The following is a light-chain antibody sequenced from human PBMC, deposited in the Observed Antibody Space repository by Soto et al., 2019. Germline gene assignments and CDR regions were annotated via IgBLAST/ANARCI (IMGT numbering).Light chain of an antibody. CDR3: QQHSDWPLT. CDR1: QSVSSY. CDR2: DAS. J-gene: IGKJ4*01. V-gene: IGKV3-11*01. Sequence: EIVLTQSPATLSLSPGERATLSCRASQSVSSYLAWYQQKPGQAPRLLIYDASNRATGIPVRFSGSGSGTDFTLTISSLEPDDFTVYYCQQHSDWPLTFGGGTKVDIK.